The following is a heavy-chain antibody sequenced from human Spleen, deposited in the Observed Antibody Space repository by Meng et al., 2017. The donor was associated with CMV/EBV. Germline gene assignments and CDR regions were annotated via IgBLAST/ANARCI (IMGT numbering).Heavy chain of an antibody. CDR1: GYTFTDYY. CDR3: ARMAVAGPRGWFDP. Sequence: SGYTFTDYYLHWVRQAPGQRPEWVAWINPNTGGTHYAQTFQGRVAMTRDTSISTAYMELRRLRSDDTAVYYCARMAVAGPRGWFDPWGQGTLVTVSS. V-gene: IGHV1-2*02. D-gene: IGHD6-19*01. J-gene: IGHJ5*02. CDR2: INPNTGGT.